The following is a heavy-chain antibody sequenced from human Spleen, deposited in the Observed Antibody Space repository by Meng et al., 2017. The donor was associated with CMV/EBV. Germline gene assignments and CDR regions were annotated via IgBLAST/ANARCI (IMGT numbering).Heavy chain of an antibody. CDR1: GFTFSSYR. D-gene: IGHD6-13*01. CDR3: AVIAAAGL. Sequence: SLYCEDSGFTFSSYRMNWGRQAPGKGLEWVSSISSSSSYIYYADSVKGRFTISRDNAKNSLYLQMNSLRAEDTAVYYCAVIAAAGLWGQGTLVTVSS. J-gene: IGHJ4*02. CDR2: ISSSSSYI. V-gene: IGHV3-21*01.